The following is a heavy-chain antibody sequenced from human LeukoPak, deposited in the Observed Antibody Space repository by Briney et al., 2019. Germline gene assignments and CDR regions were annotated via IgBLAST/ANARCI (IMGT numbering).Heavy chain of an antibody. Sequence: PGGSLRLFCAASGFTFSDYYMSWSRQAPGKGLEWVSYISSSGSTIYYADSVKGRFTISRDNAKNSLYLQMNSLRAEDTAVYYCATGIAVAGSYYYYGMDVWGQGTTVTVSS. V-gene: IGHV3-11*01. J-gene: IGHJ6*02. CDR1: GFTFSDYY. CDR2: ISSSGSTI. D-gene: IGHD6-19*01. CDR3: ATGIAVAGSYYYYGMDV.